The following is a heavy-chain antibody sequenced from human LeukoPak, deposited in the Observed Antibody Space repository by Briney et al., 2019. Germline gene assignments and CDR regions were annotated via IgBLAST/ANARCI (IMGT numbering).Heavy chain of an antibody. Sequence: SETLSLTCTVSDGSISSYFWSWIRQPPGKGLDWLGYTYYSGSTKYNPSLKSRVTISVDTSKNHFSLKLRSVTAADTAVYYCARVACSSTSCFYPTFDYWGQGTLVTVSS. D-gene: IGHD2-2*01. J-gene: IGHJ4*02. CDR2: TYYSGST. CDR1: DGSISSYF. CDR3: ARVACSSTSCFYPTFDY. V-gene: IGHV4-59*01.